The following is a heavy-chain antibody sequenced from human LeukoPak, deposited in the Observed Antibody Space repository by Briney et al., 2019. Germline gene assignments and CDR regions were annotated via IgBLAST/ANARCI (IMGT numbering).Heavy chain of an antibody. CDR2: IYYSGST. CDR3: ARDLEQLGFDP. J-gene: IGHJ5*02. CDR1: GGSISSYY. V-gene: IGHV4-59*01. D-gene: IGHD6-6*01. Sequence: SETLSLTCTVSGGSISSYYWSWIRQPPGKGLEWIGYIYYSGSTNYNPSRKSRVTISVDTSKNQFSLKLSSVTAADTAVYYCARDLEQLGFDPWGQGTLVTVSS.